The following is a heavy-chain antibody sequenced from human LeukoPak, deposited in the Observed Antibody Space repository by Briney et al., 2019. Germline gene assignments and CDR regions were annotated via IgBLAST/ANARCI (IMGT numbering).Heavy chain of an antibody. CDR2: IYYSGST. V-gene: IGHV4-30-4*08. Sequence: SETLSLTCTVSGGSISSGDYYWSWIRQPPGKGLEWTGYIYYSGSTYYNPSLKSRVTISVDTSKNQFSLKLSSVTAADTAVYYCAGDRQALFDYWGQGTLVTVSS. J-gene: IGHJ4*02. CDR3: AGDRQALFDY. CDR1: GGSISSGDYY.